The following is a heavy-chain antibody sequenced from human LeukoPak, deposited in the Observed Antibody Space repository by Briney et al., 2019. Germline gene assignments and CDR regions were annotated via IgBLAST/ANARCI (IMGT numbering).Heavy chain of an antibody. Sequence: PGGSLRLSCAASGFSFRSYGMHWVRQAPGKGLEWVAVIWYGGSNKYCADCVMGRFAISTDISKNTLFLQMNSLRAEDTAVYYCARGDDYYDSSGYYAAKAFANWGQGTLVTVSS. CDR1: GFSFRSYG. CDR2: IWYGGSNK. J-gene: IGHJ4*02. CDR3: ARGDDYYDSSGYYAAKAFAN. V-gene: IGHV3-33*01. D-gene: IGHD3-22*01.